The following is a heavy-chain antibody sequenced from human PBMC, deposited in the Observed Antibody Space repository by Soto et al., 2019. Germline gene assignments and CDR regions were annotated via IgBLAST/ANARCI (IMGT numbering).Heavy chain of an antibody. J-gene: IGHJ4*02. CDR2: INAGNGDS. Sequence: AAVKVSCKASEYTFSSYTLHWVRQAPGQRLEWMGWINAGNGDSKYSQKFQGRVSISRDTSASTASMELSSLTSEDTAVYYCARELQGLYYFDYWGQGTLVTVSS. V-gene: IGHV1-3*01. CDR1: EYTFSSYT. CDR3: ARELQGLYYFDY. D-gene: IGHD4-4*01.